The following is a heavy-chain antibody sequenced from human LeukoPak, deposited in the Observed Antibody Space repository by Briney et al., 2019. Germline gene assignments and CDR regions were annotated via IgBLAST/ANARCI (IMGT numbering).Heavy chain of an antibody. J-gene: IGHJ4*02. CDR2: ISTDGSIT. Sequence: GGSLRLSCAASGFTFSSYWMHWVRQAPGKGLVWVSRISTDGSITDYADSVKGRFTVSRGNAKNTLYLQMNSLRADDTAVFYCARSDILPDYWGQGTLVTVSS. CDR3: ARSDILPDY. CDR1: GFTFSSYW. V-gene: IGHV3-74*01.